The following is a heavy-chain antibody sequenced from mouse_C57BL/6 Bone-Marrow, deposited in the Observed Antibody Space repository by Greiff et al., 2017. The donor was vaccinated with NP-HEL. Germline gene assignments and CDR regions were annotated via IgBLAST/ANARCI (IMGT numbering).Heavy chain of an antibody. CDR1: GYAFSSSW. V-gene: IGHV1-82*01. CDR2: IYPGDGDT. J-gene: IGHJ2*01. Sequence: VKVVESGPELVKPGASVKISCKASGYAFSSSWMNWVKQRPGKGLEWIGRIYPGDGDTNYNGKFKGKATLTADKSSSTAYMQLSSLTSEDSAVYFCASPLTNWDGNYFDYWGQGTTLTVSS. D-gene: IGHD4-1*01. CDR3: ASPLTNWDGNYFDY.